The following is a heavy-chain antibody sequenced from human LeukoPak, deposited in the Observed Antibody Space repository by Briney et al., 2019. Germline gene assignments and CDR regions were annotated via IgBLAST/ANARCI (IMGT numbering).Heavy chain of an antibody. V-gene: IGHV3-30*02. Sequence: PGGSLRLSCAASGFTFSSYGMHWVRQAPGKGLEWVAFIRYDGSNKYYADSEKGRFTISRDNSKNTLYLQMSSPRAEDTAVYYCAKRPAVAGTLDYCGQGTLVTASS. J-gene: IGHJ4*02. CDR2: IRYDGSNK. D-gene: IGHD6-19*01. CDR1: GFTFSSYG. CDR3: AKRPAVAGTLDY.